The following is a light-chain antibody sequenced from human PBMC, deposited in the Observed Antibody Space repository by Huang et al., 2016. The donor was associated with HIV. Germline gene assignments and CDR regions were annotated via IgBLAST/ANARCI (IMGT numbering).Light chain of an antibody. J-gene: IGKJ1*01. CDR1: QDINFY. V-gene: IGKV1-16*02. CDR3: QHYKSYPPT. CDR2: HAS. Sequence: DIQMTQSPSSLSASVGDRVTITCRASQDINFYLAWFQQKPGKAPKSLIYHASRLQSGVPSKVSGSGSGTEFTLTIRSLQPEESATYFCQHYKSYPPTFGQGTKVEIK.